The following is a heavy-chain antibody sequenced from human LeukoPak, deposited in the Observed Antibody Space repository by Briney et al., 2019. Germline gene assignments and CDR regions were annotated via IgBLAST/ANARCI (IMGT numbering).Heavy chain of an antibody. CDR2: INPNSGGT. Sequence: GASVKVSCKASGYTFTVNYIHWVRQAPGQGLEWMGWINPNSGGTKYAQKFQGRVTMTRDTSTSTAYMELRSLRSDDTAVYYCARKVMYYYDSSGYLIGEDYWGQGTLVTVSS. CDR3: ARKVMYYYDSSGYLIGEDY. V-gene: IGHV1-2*02. D-gene: IGHD3-22*01. CDR1: GYTFTVNY. J-gene: IGHJ4*02.